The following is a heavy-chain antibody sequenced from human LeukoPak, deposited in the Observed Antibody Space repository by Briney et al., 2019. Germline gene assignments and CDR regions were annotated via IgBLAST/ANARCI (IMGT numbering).Heavy chain of an antibody. V-gene: IGHV3-11*04. CDR2: ISSSGSTI. J-gene: IGHJ6*03. Sequence: PGGSLRLSCAASGSTFSDYYMSWIRQAPGKGLEWVSYISSSGSTIYYADSVKGRFTISRDNAKNSLYLQMNSLRAEDTAVYYCARDRVGDCSGGSCYWWRYYYYYYMDVWGKGTTVTVSS. CDR1: GSTFSDYY. D-gene: IGHD2-15*01. CDR3: ARDRVGDCSGGSCYWWRYYYYYYMDV.